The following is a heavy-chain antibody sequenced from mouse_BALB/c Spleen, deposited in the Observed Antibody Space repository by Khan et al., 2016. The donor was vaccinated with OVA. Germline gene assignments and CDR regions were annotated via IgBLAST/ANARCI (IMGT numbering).Heavy chain of an antibody. Sequence: QLEQSGGGLVRPGGSLKLSCAASGFSFSSYSMSWVRQTPEKRLQWVATISSGGSYTYYPDSVRGRFTISRDTANNTLYLQMSSLKSEDTAMFYCARDRGYYGSNPYLDYWGQGTTVTVSS. D-gene: IGHD1-1*01. CDR2: ISSGGSYT. CDR1: GFSFSSYS. J-gene: IGHJ2*01. V-gene: IGHV5-6-4*01. CDR3: ARDRGYYGSNPYLDY.